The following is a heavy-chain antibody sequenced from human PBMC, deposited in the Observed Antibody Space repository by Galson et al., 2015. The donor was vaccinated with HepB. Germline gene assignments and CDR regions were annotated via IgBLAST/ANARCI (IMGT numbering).Heavy chain of an antibody. CDR1: GFAFSAYA. Sequence: SLRLSCAASGFAFSAYAMSWVRQAPGKGLEWVSVISGLGTTTRYADSVQGRFNISRDNSKNTVYLQMNSLRVEDTAVYYCAKESPELDYWGQGTLVTVSS. J-gene: IGHJ4*02. V-gene: IGHV3-23*01. CDR2: ISGLGTTT. CDR3: AKESPELDY. D-gene: IGHD3-10*01.